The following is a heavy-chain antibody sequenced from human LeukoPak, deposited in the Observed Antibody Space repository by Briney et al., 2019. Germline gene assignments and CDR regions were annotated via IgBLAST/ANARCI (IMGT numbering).Heavy chain of an antibody. CDR2: MAHDGSNI. D-gene: IGHD3-10*01. CDR1: GFTFNSYA. CDR3: ARAGNLYGSGSYYSDY. V-gene: IGHV3-30-3*01. J-gene: IGHJ4*02. Sequence: GGSLRLSCAASGFTFNSYAMHWVRQGPGKGLEWVAVMAHDGSNIYYAGSVKGRFTISRDNSKNTLYLQMNSLRAEDTAVYYCARAGNLYGSGSYYSDYWGQGTLVTVSS.